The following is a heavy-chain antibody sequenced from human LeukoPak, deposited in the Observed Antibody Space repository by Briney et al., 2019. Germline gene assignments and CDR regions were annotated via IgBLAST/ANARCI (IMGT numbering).Heavy chain of an antibody. CDR2: MNPKSGNT. J-gene: IGHJ4*02. Sequence: ASVKVSCKASGYTFTSYDINWVRQATGQGLEWMGWMNPKSGNTGSAQKFQGRVTMTRDSSISTGYMEVTSLRSGDTAVDYCARVYRDPDYGGEGTLVTVSS. CDR3: ARVYRDPDY. D-gene: IGHD4-17*01. CDR1: GYTFTSYD. V-gene: IGHV1-8*01.